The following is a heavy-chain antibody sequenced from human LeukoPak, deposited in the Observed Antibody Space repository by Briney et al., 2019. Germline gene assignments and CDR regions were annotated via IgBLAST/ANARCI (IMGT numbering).Heavy chain of an antibody. D-gene: IGHD3-10*02. CDR2: ITSSSSYI. V-gene: IGHV3-21*01. J-gene: IGHJ6*04. Sequence: GGSLRLSCAASGFTFSTYNMNWVRHAPGKGLEWISSITSSSSYIYYADSVKGRFTISRDNAKNSLYLQMNSLRAEDTAVYYCAELGITMIGGVWGKGTTVTISS. CDR1: GFTFSTYN. CDR3: AELGITMIGGV.